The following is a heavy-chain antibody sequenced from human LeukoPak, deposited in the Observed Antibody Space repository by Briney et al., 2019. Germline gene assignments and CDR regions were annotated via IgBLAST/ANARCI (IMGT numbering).Heavy chain of an antibody. CDR1: GFTFSSYA. CDR3: AKDSDQKYYDFWSGYSYYFDY. J-gene: IGHJ4*02. Sequence: GGSLRLSCAASGFTFSSYAMSWVRQAPGKGLEWVSAISGSGGSTYYADSVKGRFTISRDNSKNTLYLQMNSLRAEDTAVYCCAKDSDQKYYDFWSGYSYYFDYWGQGTLVTVSS. V-gene: IGHV3-23*01. D-gene: IGHD3-3*01. CDR2: ISGSGGST.